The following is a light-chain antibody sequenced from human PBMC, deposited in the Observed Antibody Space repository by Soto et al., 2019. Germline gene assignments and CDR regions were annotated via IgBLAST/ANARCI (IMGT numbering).Light chain of an antibody. V-gene: IGLV2-23*01. CDR2: EDT. CDR1: SSDVGSSNL. Sequence: QSVLTQPASVSGAHRQPITITCTETSSDVGSSNLVSWYQQHPGKAPKLMIYEDTKRPSGISNRFSGSKSGNTASLTISGLQAEDEADYYCCSYARSNSMVFGGGTKVTVL. J-gene: IGLJ2*01. CDR3: CSYARSNSMV.